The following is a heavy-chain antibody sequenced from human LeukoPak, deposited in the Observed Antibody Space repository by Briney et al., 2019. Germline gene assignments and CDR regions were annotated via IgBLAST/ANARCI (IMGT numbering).Heavy chain of an antibody. V-gene: IGHV3-30-3*01. CDR2: ISYDGSNK. CDR3: ARGDRWELRRSFDY. Sequence: GRSLRLSSAASGFTFSSYAMHWVRQAPGKGLEWVAVISYDGSNKYYADSVKGRFTISRDNSKNTLYLQMNSLRAEVTAVYYCARGDRWELRRSFDYWGQGTLVTVSS. D-gene: IGHD1-26*01. CDR1: GFTFSSYA. J-gene: IGHJ4*02.